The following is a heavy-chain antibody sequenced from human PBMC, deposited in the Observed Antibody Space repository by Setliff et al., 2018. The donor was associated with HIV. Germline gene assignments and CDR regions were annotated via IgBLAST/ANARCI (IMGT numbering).Heavy chain of an antibody. CDR1: GFTLGNTY. V-gene: IGHV3-66*02. Sequence: GGSLRLSCAASGFTLGNTYMAWVRQAPGKRPEWVSTLYGSGDTYHADSVKGRFTRTRETSKNTMYLQRNSLSREDTALYYCARVLPYNSALDNSGQGTLVTVSS. CDR3: ARVLPYNSALDN. CDR2: LYGSGDT. D-gene: IGHD6-25*01. J-gene: IGHJ4*02.